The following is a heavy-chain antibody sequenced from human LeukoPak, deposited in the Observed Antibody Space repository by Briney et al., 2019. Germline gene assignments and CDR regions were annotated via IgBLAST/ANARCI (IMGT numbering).Heavy chain of an antibody. D-gene: IGHD3-10*01. CDR1: GFTFSSYG. J-gene: IGHJ3*02. CDR2: IWYDGSNK. V-gene: IGHV3-33*01. Sequence: PGGSLRLSCAASGFTFSSYGMHWVRQAPGKGLEWVAVIWYDGSNKYYADSVKGRFTISRDNSKNTLYLQMNSLRAEDTAVYYCVFEGRADAFDIWGQRTMVSVSS. CDR3: VFEGRADAFDI.